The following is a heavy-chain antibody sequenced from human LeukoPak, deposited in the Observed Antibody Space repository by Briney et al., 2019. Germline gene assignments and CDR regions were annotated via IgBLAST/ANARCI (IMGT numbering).Heavy chain of an antibody. CDR3: ARGGQQLVLPWFDP. V-gene: IGHV4-38-2*02. Sequence: SETLSLTCTVSGYSISSGYYWGWIRQPPGKGLEWIGSIYHSGSTYYNPSLKSRVTISVDTSKNQFSLKLSSVTAADTAVYYCARGGQQLVLPWFDPWGQGTLVTVSS. CDR2: IYHSGST. D-gene: IGHD6-13*01. CDR1: GYSISSGYY. J-gene: IGHJ5*02.